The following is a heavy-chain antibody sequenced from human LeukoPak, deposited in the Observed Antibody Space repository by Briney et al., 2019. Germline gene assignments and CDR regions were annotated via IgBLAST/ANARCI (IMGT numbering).Heavy chain of an antibody. J-gene: IGHJ4*02. CDR3: AKVVFVLTNLYYFDC. V-gene: IGHV3-23*01. CDR1: GFTFSSYA. D-gene: IGHD3-10*01. Sequence: GGSLRLSCAASGFTFSSYAMSWVRQAPGKGLEWVSGISGSAGGTFYADSVKGRFTISRDNSKNALYLQMNSLRAEDTAVYFCAKVVFVLTNLYYFDCWGQGTLVTVSS. CDR2: ISGSAGGT.